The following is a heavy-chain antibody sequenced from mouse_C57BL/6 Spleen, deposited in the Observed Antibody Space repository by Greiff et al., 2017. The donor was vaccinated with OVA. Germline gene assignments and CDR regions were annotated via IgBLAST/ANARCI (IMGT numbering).Heavy chain of an antibody. Sequence: VQLKESGPGLVKPSQSLSLTCSVTGYSITSGYYWNWIRQFPGNKLEWMGYISYDGSNNYNPSLKNRISITRDTSKNQFFLKLNSVTTEDTATYYCAREGGNSGYFDYWGQGTTLTVSS. D-gene: IGHD2-1*01. CDR3: AREGGNSGYFDY. V-gene: IGHV3-6*01. CDR2: ISYDGSN. J-gene: IGHJ2*01. CDR1: GYSITSGYY.